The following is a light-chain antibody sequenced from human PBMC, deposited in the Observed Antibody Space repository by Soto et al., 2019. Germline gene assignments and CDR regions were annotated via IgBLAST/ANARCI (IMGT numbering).Light chain of an antibody. CDR1: QSVSNN. CDR2: FAS. Sequence: EIVMTQSPATLSVSPGERATLSCRASQSVSNNLAWYQQKPGQAPRLLIYFASTRATGIPARFSGSGSGTQFTLTITSLQSEDVAVYYCQHYGESPLTFGGGTKVETK. V-gene: IGKV3-15*01. CDR3: QHYGESPLT. J-gene: IGKJ4*01.